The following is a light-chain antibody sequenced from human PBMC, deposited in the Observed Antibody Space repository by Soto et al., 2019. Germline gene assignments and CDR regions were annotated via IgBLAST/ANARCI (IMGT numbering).Light chain of an antibody. J-gene: IGKJ2*01. CDR3: QQSYSTPYT. CDR1: QSISSW. CDR2: AAS. Sequence: DIQMTHSPSTLSASVGDRVTITCRASQSISSWLAWYQQKPGKAPKLLIYAASSLQSGVPSRFSGSGSGTDFTLTISSLQPEDFATYYCQQSYSTPYTFGQGTKVDIK. V-gene: IGKV1-39*01.